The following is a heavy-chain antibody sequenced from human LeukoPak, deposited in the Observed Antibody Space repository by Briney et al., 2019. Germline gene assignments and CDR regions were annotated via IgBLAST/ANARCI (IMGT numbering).Heavy chain of an antibody. CDR1: GGSISSGFYY. Sequence: SETLSLTCTVSGGSISSGFYYWSWIRQPPGKGLEWIGEINHSGSTNYNPSLKSRVTISVDTSKNQFSLKLSSVTAADTAVYYCARTYDSSGYLYYYYYMDVWGKGTTVTISS. V-gene: IGHV4-39*07. CDR3: ARTYDSSGYLYYYYYMDV. J-gene: IGHJ6*03. D-gene: IGHD3-22*01. CDR2: INHSGST.